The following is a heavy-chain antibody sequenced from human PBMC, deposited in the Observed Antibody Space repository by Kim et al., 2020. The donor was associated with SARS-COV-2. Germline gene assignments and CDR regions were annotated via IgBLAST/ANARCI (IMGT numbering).Heavy chain of an antibody. CDR1: GYTFTSYD. V-gene: IGHV1-8*01. Sequence: ASVKVSCKASGYTFTSYDINWVRQATGQGLEWMGWMNPNSGNTGYAQKFQGRVTMTRNTSISTAYMELSSLRSEDTAVYYCARAPNRGWQQLVGGYYFDYWGQGTLVTVSS. CDR2: MNPNSGNT. J-gene: IGHJ4*02. CDR3: ARAPNRGWQQLVGGYYFDY. D-gene: IGHD6-13*01.